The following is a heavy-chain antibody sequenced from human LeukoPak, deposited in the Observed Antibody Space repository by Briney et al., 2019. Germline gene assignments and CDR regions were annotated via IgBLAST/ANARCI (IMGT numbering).Heavy chain of an antibody. Sequence: GGSLRLSCAASGFTFSSYGMSWVRQAPGKGLEWVANVKQDGSEKYYVDSVKGRFTISRDNAKNSLYLQMNSLRAEDTAVYYCARVAHTYYYDSSGYLLYYFDYWGQGTLVTVSS. CDR1: GFTFSSYG. CDR3: ARVAHTYYYDSSGYLLYYFDY. J-gene: IGHJ4*02. V-gene: IGHV3-7*01. D-gene: IGHD3-22*01. CDR2: VKQDGSEK.